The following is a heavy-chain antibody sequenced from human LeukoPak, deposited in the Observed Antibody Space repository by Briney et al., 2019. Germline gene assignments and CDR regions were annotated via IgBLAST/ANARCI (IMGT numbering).Heavy chain of an antibody. Sequence: GGSLRLSCAASGFTFSSYAMSWVRQAPGKGLEWVSAISGSGGSTYYADSVKGRFTISRGNSKNALYLQMNSPRAEDTAVYYCAKDLLPQYYYDSSGYYSDYWGQGTLVTVSS. CDR2: ISGSGGST. CDR1: GFTFSSYA. D-gene: IGHD3-22*01. CDR3: AKDLLPQYYYDSSGYYSDY. J-gene: IGHJ4*02. V-gene: IGHV3-23*01.